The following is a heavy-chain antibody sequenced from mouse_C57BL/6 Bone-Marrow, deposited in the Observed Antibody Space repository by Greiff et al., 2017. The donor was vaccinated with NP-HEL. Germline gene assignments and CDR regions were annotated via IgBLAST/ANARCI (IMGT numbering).Heavy chain of an antibody. V-gene: IGHV2-5*01. J-gene: IGHJ1*03. CDR2: IWRGGST. CDR1: GFSLTSYG. Sequence: VKLQESGPGLVQPSQSLSITCTVSGFSLTSYGVHWVRQSPGKGLEWLGVIWRGGSTDYNAAFMSRLSITKDNSKSQVFFKMNSLQADDTAIYYCAKEGAYWYFDVWGTGTTVTVSS. CDR3: AKEGAYWYFDV.